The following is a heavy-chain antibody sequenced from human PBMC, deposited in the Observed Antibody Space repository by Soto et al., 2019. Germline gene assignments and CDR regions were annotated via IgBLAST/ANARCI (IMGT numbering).Heavy chain of an antibody. CDR3: ARGNWNYYYGFDV. CDR2: IKPDGSEQ. Sequence: GGSLRLSCAASEFTFDKYYMTWVRQAPGKGPEWVANIKPDGSEQYYVDSVEGRFTNSRDNGNNSLYLQMNCLRGEDTAVYFCARGNWNYYYGFDVWGQGTTVTVSS. D-gene: IGHD1-20*01. J-gene: IGHJ6*02. CDR1: EFTFDKYY. V-gene: IGHV3-7*01.